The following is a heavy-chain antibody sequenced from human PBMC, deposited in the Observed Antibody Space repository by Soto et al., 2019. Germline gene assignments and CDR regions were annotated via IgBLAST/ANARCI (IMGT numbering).Heavy chain of an antibody. CDR2: INPSGGST. J-gene: IGHJ3*02. V-gene: IGHV1-46*01. CDR1: GYTFTSYD. D-gene: IGHD3-22*01. Sequence: EASVKVSCKASGYTFTSYDMHWVRQAPGQGLEWMGIINPSGGSTSYAQKFQGRVTMTRDTSTSTVYMELSSLRSEDTAVYYCAKDVHLKSGYYYYSSGYYTHAAFDIWGQGTMVTVSS. CDR3: AKDVHLKSGYYYYSSGYYTHAAFDI.